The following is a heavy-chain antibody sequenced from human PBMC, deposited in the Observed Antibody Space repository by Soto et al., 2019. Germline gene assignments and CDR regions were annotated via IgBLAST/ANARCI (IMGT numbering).Heavy chain of an antibody. D-gene: IGHD1-26*01. CDR2: IIGSGGVT. J-gene: IGHJ4*02. Sequence: GGSLIISWVSSGCALTTYALSWVRQDPGKGLEWVPSIIGSGGVTQYADSVRGRFTISRDNSENTLFLQMNGLRVDDTAIYYCAKDRHPDGLWDIDYWGQGTLVTVSS. V-gene: IGHV3-23*01. CDR1: GCALTTYA. CDR3: AKDRHPDGLWDIDY.